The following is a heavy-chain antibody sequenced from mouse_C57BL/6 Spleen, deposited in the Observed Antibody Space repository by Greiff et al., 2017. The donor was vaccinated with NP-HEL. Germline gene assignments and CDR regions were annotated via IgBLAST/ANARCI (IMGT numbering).Heavy chain of an antibody. V-gene: IGHV1-22*01. CDR3: ARKGYYDYDEGAMDY. D-gene: IGHD2-4*01. CDR2: INPNNGGT. Sequence: VQLQQSGPELVKPGASVKMSCKASGYTFTDYNMHWVKQSHGKSLEWIGYINPNNGGTSYNQKFKGKATLTVNKSSSTAYMELRSLTSEDSAVYYCARKGYYDYDEGAMDYWGQGTSVTVSS. CDR1: GYTFTDYN. J-gene: IGHJ4*01.